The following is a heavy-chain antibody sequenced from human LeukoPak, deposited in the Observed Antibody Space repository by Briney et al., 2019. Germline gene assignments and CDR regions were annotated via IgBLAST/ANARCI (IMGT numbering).Heavy chain of an antibody. J-gene: IGHJ5*02. CDR1: GGTFSSYA. V-gene: IGHV1-69*13. CDR2: IIPIFGTA. D-gene: IGHD6-19*01. CDR3: ARLLGYSSGSINWFDP. Sequence: ASVKVSCKASGGTFSSYAISWVRQAPGQGLEWMGGIIPIFGTANYAQKFQGRVTITADESTSTAYMELSSLRSEDTAVYYCARLLGYSSGSINWFDPWGQGTLVTVSS.